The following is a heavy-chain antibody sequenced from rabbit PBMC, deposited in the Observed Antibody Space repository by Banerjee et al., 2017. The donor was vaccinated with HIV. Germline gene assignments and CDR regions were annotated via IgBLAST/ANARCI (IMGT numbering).Heavy chain of an antibody. CDR2: IDPVFGIT. CDR3: VREVAAKFSL. Sequence: QEQLVESGGGLVQPGGSLKLSCKASGFDFSSYGVSWVRQAPGKGLEWIGYIDPVFGITYYANWVNGQFTISSHNAQNTLFLQLNSLTTADTATYFCVREVAAKFSLWGQGTLVTVS. J-gene: IGHJ4*01. D-gene: IGHD4-1*01. V-gene: IGHV1S47*01. CDR1: GFDFSSYG.